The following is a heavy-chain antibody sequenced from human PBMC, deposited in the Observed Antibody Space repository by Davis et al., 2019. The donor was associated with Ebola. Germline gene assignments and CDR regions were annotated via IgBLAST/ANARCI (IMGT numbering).Heavy chain of an antibody. CDR3: ARSSGHVDV. CDR2: TYYRSKWYN. CDR1: GDSVSSNSAA. D-gene: IGHD3-22*01. Sequence: HSQTLSLTCAISGDSVSSNSAAWNWIRQSPSRGLEWLGRTYYRSKWYNEYAVSVKSRIIIKADTSKNQVSLQLNSMTPEDTAVYYCARSSGHVDVWGQGTTVTVSS. J-gene: IGHJ6*02. V-gene: IGHV6-1*01.